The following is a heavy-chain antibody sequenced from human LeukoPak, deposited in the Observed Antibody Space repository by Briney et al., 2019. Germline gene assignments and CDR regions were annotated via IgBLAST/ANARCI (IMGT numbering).Heavy chain of an antibody. CDR3: ASGPTLRYSGF. CDR2: IYHSANN. D-gene: IGHD5-12*01. J-gene: IGHJ4*02. V-gene: IGHV4-4*09. Sequence: SETLSLTCSVSGGSMYSYYWRWIRQSPGEGLEWIASIYHSANNNFLPLYNPSLKSRVTISVDTSTSQFSLRLTSVTAADRALYYCASGPTLRYSGFWGQGVQVTVSS. CDR1: GGSMYSYY.